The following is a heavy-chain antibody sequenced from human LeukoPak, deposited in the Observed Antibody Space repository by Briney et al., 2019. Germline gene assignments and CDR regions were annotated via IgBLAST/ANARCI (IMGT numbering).Heavy chain of an antibody. J-gene: IGHJ4*02. CDR3: ARHGGIVGATPDY. D-gene: IGHD1-26*01. CDR2: IYYSGST. CDR1: GGSISSSSYY. Sequence: SETLPLTCTVSGGSISSSSYYWGWIRQPPGKGLEWIGSIYYSGSTYYNPSLKSRVTISVDTSKNQFSLKLSSVTAADTAVYYCARHGGIVGATPDYWGQGTLVTVSS. V-gene: IGHV4-39*01.